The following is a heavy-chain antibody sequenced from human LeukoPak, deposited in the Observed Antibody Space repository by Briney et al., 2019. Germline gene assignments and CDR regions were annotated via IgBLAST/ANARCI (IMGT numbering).Heavy chain of an antibody. Sequence: GGSLRLSCAASGFTVSSNYMSWVRQAPGKGLEWVSVIYSGGSTYYADSVKGRFTISRDNSKNTLYLQMNSLRAEDTAMYYCTSFRDGCNFGFDYWGQGTLVTVSS. V-gene: IGHV3-53*01. J-gene: IGHJ4*02. CDR1: GFTVSSNY. CDR2: IYSGGST. CDR3: TSFRDGCNFGFDY. D-gene: IGHD5-24*01.